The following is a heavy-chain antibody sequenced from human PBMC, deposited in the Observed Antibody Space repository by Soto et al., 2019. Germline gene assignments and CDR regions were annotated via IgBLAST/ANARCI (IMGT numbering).Heavy chain of an antibody. J-gene: IGHJ4*02. V-gene: IGHV4-30-2*01. Sequence: PSETLSLTCAVSGGSISNGGYSLSWIRQPPGKGLEWIGYIYHSGSTYYNPSLKSRVTISVDRAKNQFSLKLSSVTAADTAVYYCAGGPPFGRWGQGTLVTVSS. CDR2: IYHSGST. CDR1: GGSISNGGYS. D-gene: IGHD3-3*01. CDR3: AGGPPFGR.